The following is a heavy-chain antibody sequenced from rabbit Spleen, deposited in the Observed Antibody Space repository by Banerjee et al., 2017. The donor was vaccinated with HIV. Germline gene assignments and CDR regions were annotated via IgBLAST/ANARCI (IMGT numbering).Heavy chain of an antibody. CDR2: IVAGSSGGSA. J-gene: IGHJ6*01. CDR1: GIDFSSWYY. CDR3: ARDLRYGLRSL. V-gene: IGHV1S43*01. D-gene: IGHD6-1*01. Sequence: QQQLEESGGGLVQPEGSLTLTCKVSGIDFSSWYYMCWVRQAPGKGLEWIACIVAGSSGGSAYYASWVNARFTISRDTNENTVSLKMTSLTAADTVIYFCARDLRYGLRSLWGPGTLVTVS.